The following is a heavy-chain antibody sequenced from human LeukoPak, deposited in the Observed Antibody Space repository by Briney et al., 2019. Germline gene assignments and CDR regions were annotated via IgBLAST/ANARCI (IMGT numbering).Heavy chain of an antibody. CDR3: NTDLDY. V-gene: IGHV3-15*01. CDR2: IKTKEEGGVI. J-gene: IGHJ4*02. Sequence: GGSLRLSCAGSGFIFSDVWMSWVRQAPGKGLEWVARIKTKEEGGVIDYAASVQGRFTISRDDSEKMLYLQMDSLKIEDTAVYYCNTDLDYWGRGTLLSV. CDR1: GFIFSDVW.